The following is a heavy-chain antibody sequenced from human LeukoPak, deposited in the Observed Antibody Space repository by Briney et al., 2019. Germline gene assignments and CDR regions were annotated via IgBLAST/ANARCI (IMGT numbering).Heavy chain of an antibody. CDR2: ISGSRGST. D-gene: IGHD3-9*01. V-gene: IGHV3-23*01. CDR3: AKDSPYYDILTGYYNHNYFDY. Sequence: GGSLRLSCAASGFTFSSYAMSWVRQAPGKGLEWVSAISGSRGSTYYADSVKGRFTISRDNSKNTLYLQMNSLRAEDTAVYYCAKDSPYYDILTGYYNHNYFDYWGQGTLVTVSS. CDR1: GFTFSSYA. J-gene: IGHJ4*02.